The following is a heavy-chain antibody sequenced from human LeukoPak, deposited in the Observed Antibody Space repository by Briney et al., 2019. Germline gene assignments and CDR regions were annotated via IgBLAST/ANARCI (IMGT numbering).Heavy chain of an antibody. D-gene: IGHD3-22*01. CDR2: IIPIFGTA. Sequence: SVKVSCKASGGTFSSYAISWVRQAPGQGLEWMGGIIPIFGTANYAQKFQGRVAITADESTSTAYMELSSLRSEDTAVYYCAREGFGYDSSGYYLPYYFDYWGQGTLVTVSS. J-gene: IGHJ4*02. CDR3: AREGFGYDSSGYYLPYYFDY. CDR1: GGTFSSYA. V-gene: IGHV1-69*13.